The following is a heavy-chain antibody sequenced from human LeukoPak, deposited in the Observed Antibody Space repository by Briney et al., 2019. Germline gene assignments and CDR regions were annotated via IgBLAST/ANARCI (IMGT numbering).Heavy chain of an antibody. CDR2: ISNYYGKT. CDR1: GYTFSTYG. Sequence: ASVKVSCKASGYTFSTYGVTWVRQTPGQGFKRIEYISNYYGKTNYAQKVQGRVTMTTDTSTSTAFMELTSLTSDDTAVYYCARGGEYCSRGSCYFDYWGQGTLVTVSS. CDR3: ARGGEYCSRGSCYFDY. J-gene: IGHJ4*02. V-gene: IGHV1-18*01. D-gene: IGHD2-15*01.